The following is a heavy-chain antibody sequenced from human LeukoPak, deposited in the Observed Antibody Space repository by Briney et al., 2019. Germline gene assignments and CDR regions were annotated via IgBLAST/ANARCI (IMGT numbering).Heavy chain of an antibody. Sequence: SETLSLTCAVYGGSFSGYYWSWIRQPPGKGLEWSGEINHSGSTNYNPSLKSRVTISVDTSKNQFSLKLSSVTAADTAVYYCARDLVRYDSSGYYEENWFDPWGQGTLVTVSS. V-gene: IGHV4-34*01. CDR3: ARDLVRYDSSGYYEENWFDP. CDR2: INHSGST. J-gene: IGHJ5*02. D-gene: IGHD3-22*01. CDR1: GGSFSGYY.